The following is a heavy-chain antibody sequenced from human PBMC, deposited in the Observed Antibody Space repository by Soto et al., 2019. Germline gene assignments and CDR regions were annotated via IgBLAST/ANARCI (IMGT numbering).Heavy chain of an antibody. J-gene: IGHJ6*03. D-gene: IGHD7-27*01. V-gene: IGHV3-11*01. CDR3: TRKPAMWGYYYFMDV. CDR1: GFTFSDHY. Sequence: PGGSLRLSCTASGFTFSDHYMSWVRQAPGQGLEWLSYISNTGNTVQYADSVKGRFTISRDNAKNSLWLQLNRLRTDDTAVYYCTRKPAMWGYYYFMDVWGNGTTVTVSS. CDR2: ISNTGNTV.